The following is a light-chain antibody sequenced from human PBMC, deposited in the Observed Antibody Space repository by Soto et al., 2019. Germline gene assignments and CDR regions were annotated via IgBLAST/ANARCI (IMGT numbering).Light chain of an antibody. CDR1: QSVGTS. Sequence: EIVMTQSPATLSLSPGEKVTLSCRASQSVGTSLAWYQQKPGQPPRILIFGASTRATGIPARFSGSGSGTEFTLTISSLQSEDFAVYYCQQYNNWPPWTFGQGTKVEIK. CDR2: GAS. V-gene: IGKV3-15*01. J-gene: IGKJ1*01. CDR3: QQYNNWPPWT.